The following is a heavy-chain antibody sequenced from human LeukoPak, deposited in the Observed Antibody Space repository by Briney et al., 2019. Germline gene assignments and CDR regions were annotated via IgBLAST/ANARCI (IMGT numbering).Heavy chain of an antibody. Sequence: RAASVKVSCKASGYTFTGYYMHWVRQAPGQGLEWMGGFDPEDGETIYAQKFQGRVTMTEDTSTDTAYMELSSLRSEDTAVYYCATHDRYSGSYYSFDYWGQGTLVTVSS. CDR2: FDPEDGET. V-gene: IGHV1-24*01. J-gene: IGHJ4*02. CDR3: ATHDRYSGSYYSFDY. D-gene: IGHD1-26*01. CDR1: GYTFTGYY.